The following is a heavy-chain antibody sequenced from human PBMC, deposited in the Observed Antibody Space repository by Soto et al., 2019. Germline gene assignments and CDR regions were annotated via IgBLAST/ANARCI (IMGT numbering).Heavy chain of an antibody. CDR1: GYTFTSYA. Sequence: ASVKVSCKASGYTFTSYAMHWVRQAPGQRLEWMGWINAGNGNTKYSQKFQGRVTITRDTSASTAYMELSSLRSEDTAVYYCARDYQYSSGWSCFDYWGQGTLVTAPQ. CDR3: ARDYQYSSGWSCFDY. V-gene: IGHV1-3*01. CDR2: INAGNGNT. J-gene: IGHJ4*02. D-gene: IGHD6-19*01.